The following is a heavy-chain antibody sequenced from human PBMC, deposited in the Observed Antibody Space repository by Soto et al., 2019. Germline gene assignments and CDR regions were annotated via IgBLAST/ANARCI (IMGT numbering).Heavy chain of an antibody. Sequence: WGSPRLSCAAAGFTFSDYAMHWVRQAPGKGLEWVAVVSHDGRNTHYADSVKGRFTISRDSSKNTVSLEMTSLRAEDTAVYYCAKGGRQWLVTSDFNYWGQGTTVTVSS. D-gene: IGHD6-19*01. CDR1: GFTFSDYA. CDR3: AKGGRQWLVTSDFNY. V-gene: IGHV3-30*18. J-gene: IGHJ4*03. CDR2: VSHDGRNT.